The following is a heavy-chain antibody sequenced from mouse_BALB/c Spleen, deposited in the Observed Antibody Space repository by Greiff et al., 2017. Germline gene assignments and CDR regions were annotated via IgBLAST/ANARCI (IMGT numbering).Heavy chain of an antibody. Sequence: DVQLVESGGGLVQPGGSRKLSCAASGFTFSSFGMHWVRQAPEKGLEWVAYISSGSSTIYYADTVKGRFTISRDNPKNTLFLQMTSLRSEDTAMYYCARRGPHWYFDVWGAGTTVTVSS. J-gene: IGHJ1*01. CDR2: ISSGSSTI. CDR1: GFTFSSFG. V-gene: IGHV5-17*02. CDR3: ARRGPHWYFDV.